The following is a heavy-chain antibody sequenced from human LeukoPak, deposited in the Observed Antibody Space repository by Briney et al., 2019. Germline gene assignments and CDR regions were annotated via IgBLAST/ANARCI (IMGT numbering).Heavy chain of an antibody. V-gene: IGHV3-43*02. J-gene: IGHJ4*02. D-gene: IGHD6-19*01. CDR2: ITGDGGST. Sequence: GGSLRLSCAASGFTFDDYAVHWVRQAAGTGLESVSLITGDGGSTFYADSVKGRFTISRDNSKNSLHLQMNSLRTDDTALYYCAKEGPIAVAGYFDYWGQGTLVTVSS. CDR1: GFTFDDYA. CDR3: AKEGPIAVAGYFDY.